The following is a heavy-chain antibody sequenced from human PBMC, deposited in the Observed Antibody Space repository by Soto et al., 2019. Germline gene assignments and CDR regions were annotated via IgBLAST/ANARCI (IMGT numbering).Heavy chain of an antibody. D-gene: IGHD1-7*01. V-gene: IGHV4-59*01. CDR2: IYYSWST. J-gene: IGHJ4*02. Sequence: SDPLSITCTVSGCSISSSYWSWIRPPPGKGLEWIGYIYYSWSTNYNPSLKSRVTISVDTSKNQFSLKLRSVTAADTAVYYCARDAGTGTTMAFDYWGQGTLVTVSS. CDR3: ARDAGTGTTMAFDY. CDR1: GCSISSSY.